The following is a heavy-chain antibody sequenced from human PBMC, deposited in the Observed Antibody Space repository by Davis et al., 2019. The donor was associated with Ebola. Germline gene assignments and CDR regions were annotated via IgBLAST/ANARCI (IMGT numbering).Heavy chain of an antibody. CDR2: ISSNGGST. V-gene: IGHV3-64*02. CDR3: ATGETYYYESSGYYNS. CDR1: GFTFRDYA. J-gene: IGHJ5*02. Sequence: GESLKISCAASGFTFRDYALHWVRQAPGKGLEYVSAISSNGGSTYYADSVKGRFTISRDNSKNTLYLQMSSLRAEDTAVYYCATGETYYYESSGYYNSWGQGTLVTVSS. D-gene: IGHD3-22*01.